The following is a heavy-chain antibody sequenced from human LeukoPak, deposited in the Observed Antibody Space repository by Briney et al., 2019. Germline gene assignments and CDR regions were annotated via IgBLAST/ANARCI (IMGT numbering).Heavy chain of an antibody. CDR2: IYSGGST. J-gene: IGHJ6*03. D-gene: IGHD3-10*01. CDR3: ASLTHGAYYSYYMDV. V-gene: IGHV3-53*01. Sequence: GGSLRLSCAASGFTVSSNYMSWVRQAPGKGLEGGSVIYSGGSTYYADSVKGRCTISIDNSKNTLYLQMNSLRAEATAVYYCASLTHGAYYSYYMDVWGQGTTVTVSS. CDR1: GFTVSSNY.